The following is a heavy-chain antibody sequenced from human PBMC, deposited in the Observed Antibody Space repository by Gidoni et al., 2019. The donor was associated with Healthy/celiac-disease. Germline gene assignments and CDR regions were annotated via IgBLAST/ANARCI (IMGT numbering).Heavy chain of an antibody. CDR2: INHSGST. D-gene: IGHD5-18*01. CDR3: ARGNSYGYWHRGWFDP. Sequence: QVQLQQWGAGLLKPSETLSLTCAVYGGSFSGYYWSWLRQPPGKGLEWIGEINHSGSTNYNPSLKSRVTISVDTSKNQFSLKLSSVTAADTAVYYCARGNSYGYWHRGWFDPWGQGTLVTVSS. J-gene: IGHJ5*02. V-gene: IGHV4-34*01. CDR1: GGSFSGYY.